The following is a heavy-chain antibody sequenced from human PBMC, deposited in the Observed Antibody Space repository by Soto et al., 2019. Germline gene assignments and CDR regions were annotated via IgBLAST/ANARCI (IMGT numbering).Heavy chain of an antibody. V-gene: IGHV5-51*01. Sequence: GESLKSSCKGSGYSFTSYWIGWVRQMPGKGLEWMGIIYPGDSDTRYSPSFQGQVTISADKSISTAYLQWSSLKASDTAMYYCARRDSSGWYSQGYYYGMDVWGQGTTVTVSS. CDR1: GYSFTSYW. CDR2: IYPGDSDT. J-gene: IGHJ6*02. D-gene: IGHD6-19*01. CDR3: ARRDSSGWYSQGYYYGMDV.